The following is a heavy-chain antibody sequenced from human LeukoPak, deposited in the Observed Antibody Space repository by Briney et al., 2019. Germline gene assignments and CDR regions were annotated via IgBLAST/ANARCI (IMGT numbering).Heavy chain of an antibody. CDR2: IYTSGST. CDR3: ARGSYGSLYYMDV. V-gene: IGHV4-4*08. CDR1: GGSFSGYY. D-gene: IGHD1-26*01. J-gene: IGHJ6*03. Sequence: SETLSLTCAVYGGSFSGYYWSWIRQPPGKGLEWIGRIYTSGSTNYNPSLKSRVTISVDTSKNQFSLKLSSVTAADTAVYYCARGSYGSLYYMDVWGKGTTVTVSS.